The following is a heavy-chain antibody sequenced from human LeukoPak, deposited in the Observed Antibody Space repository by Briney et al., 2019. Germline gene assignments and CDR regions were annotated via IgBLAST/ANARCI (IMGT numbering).Heavy chain of an antibody. D-gene: IGHD3-16*01. CDR2: ISGIGGST. J-gene: IGHJ4*02. CDR1: GFTFSNYA. V-gene: IGHV3-23*01. CDR3: AKDWGY. Sequence: GGSLRLSCAASGFTFSNYAMNWVRQAPGKGLEWVSGISGIGGSTYYADSVKGRFTISRDNSMSTLYLQMNSLRAEDTAVYYCAKDWGYWGQGTLVTVSS.